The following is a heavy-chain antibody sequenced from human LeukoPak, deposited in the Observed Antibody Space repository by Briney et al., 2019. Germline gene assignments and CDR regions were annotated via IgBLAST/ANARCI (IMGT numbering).Heavy chain of an antibody. J-gene: IGHJ5*02. V-gene: IGHV4-34*01. CDR1: GGTFSGYY. D-gene: IGHD6-13*01. CDR2: INHSGST. CDR3: ARAGYSSSWYVRFRFDP. Sequence: SETLSLTCAVYGGTFSGYYWSWIRQPPGKGLEWIGEINHSGSTNYNPSLKSRVTISVDTSKTQFSLKLSSVTAADTAVYYCARAGYSSSWYVRFRFDPWGQGTLVTVSS.